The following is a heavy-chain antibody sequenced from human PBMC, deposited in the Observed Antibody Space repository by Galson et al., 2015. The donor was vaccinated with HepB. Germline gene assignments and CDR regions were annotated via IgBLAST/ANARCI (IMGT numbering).Heavy chain of an antibody. J-gene: IGHJ4*02. CDR2: ISAYNGNT. CDR3: ARGVAIRWELLRGYFDY. CDR1: GYTFTSYG. Sequence: SVQVSCKASGYTFTSYGISWVRQAPGQGLEWMGWISAYNGNTNYAQKLQGRVTMTTDTSTSTAYMELRSLRSDDTAVYYCARGVAIRWELLRGYFDYWGQGTLVTVSS. V-gene: IGHV1-18*01. D-gene: IGHD1-26*01.